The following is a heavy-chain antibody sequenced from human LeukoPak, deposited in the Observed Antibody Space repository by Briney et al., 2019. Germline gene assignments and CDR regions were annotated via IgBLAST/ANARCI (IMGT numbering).Heavy chain of an antibody. D-gene: IGHD3-10*01. CDR1: GYTFTSYD. CDR3: ARGHGSGFDP. Sequence: ASVKVSCKASGYTFTSYDINWVRQATGQGLEWMGWMNRNSGNTGYAQKFQGRLTMTRNTSINTAYMELSSLTSDDPAVYYCARGHGSGFDPWGQGTLVTVSS. J-gene: IGHJ5*02. V-gene: IGHV1-8*01. CDR2: MNRNSGNT.